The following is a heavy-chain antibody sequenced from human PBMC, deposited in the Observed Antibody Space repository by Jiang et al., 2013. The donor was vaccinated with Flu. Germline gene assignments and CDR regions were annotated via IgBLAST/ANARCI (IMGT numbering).Heavy chain of an antibody. V-gene: IGHV4-30-4*01. Sequence: GLVKPFTDPVPQPCAVSGVSVTSGRFYWTWIRQPPGKGLEWIGYIYFSGTTYYNPSLRSRVTMSVDTSNNQFSLKVTSVTAADTAVYFCARDSLGFGELLSPFYYGLDVWGPGTTVTVSS. CDR2: IYFSGTT. CDR1: GVSVTSGRFY. D-gene: IGHD3-10*01. J-gene: IGHJ6*02. CDR3: ARDSLGFGELLSPFYYGLDV.